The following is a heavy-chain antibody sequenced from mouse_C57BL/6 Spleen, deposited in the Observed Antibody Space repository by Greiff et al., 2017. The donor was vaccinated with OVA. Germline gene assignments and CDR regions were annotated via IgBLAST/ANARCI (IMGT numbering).Heavy chain of an antibody. D-gene: IGHD2-1*01. CDR2: IYPGDGDT. CDR1: GYAFSSSW. J-gene: IGHJ4*01. CDR3: AREDIYYGNYYAMDY. Sequence: QVQLQQSGPELVKPGASVKISCKASGYAFSSSWMNWVKQRPGKGLEWIGRIYPGDGDTNYNGKFKGKATLTADKSSSTAYMQLSSLTSEDSAVYFCAREDIYYGNYYAMDYWGQGTSVTVSS. V-gene: IGHV1-82*01.